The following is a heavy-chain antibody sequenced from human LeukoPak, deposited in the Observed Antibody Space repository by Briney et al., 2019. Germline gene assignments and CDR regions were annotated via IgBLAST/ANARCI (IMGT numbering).Heavy chain of an antibody. J-gene: IGHJ4*02. CDR2: ISSSSSTI. D-gene: IGHD6-6*01. CDR3: ASLIAARLDY. CDR1: GFTFSSYS. V-gene: IGHV3-48*01. Sequence: GGSLRLSCAASGFTFSSYSMNWVRQAPGKGLEWVSYISSSSSTIYYAASVKGRFTISRDNAKNSLYLQMNSLRAEDTAVYYCASLIAARLDYWGQGTLVTVSS.